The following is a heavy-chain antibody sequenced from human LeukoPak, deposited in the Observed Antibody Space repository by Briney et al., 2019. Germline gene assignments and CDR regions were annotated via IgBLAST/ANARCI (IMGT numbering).Heavy chain of an antibody. CDR3: ARDIVGLHFDY. Sequence: GGSLRLSCAASGFIFSSYSMNWVRQAPGKGLEWVSSISSSSSYIYYADSVKGRFTISRDNAKNSLYLQMNSLRAEDTAVYYCARDIVGLHFDYWGQGTLVTVSS. D-gene: IGHD3-22*01. V-gene: IGHV3-21*01. CDR2: ISSSSSYI. CDR1: GFIFSSYS. J-gene: IGHJ4*02.